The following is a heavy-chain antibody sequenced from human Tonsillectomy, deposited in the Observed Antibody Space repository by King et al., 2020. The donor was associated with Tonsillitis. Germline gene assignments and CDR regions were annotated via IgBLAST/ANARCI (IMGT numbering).Heavy chain of an antibody. J-gene: IGHJ5*02. D-gene: IGHD4-11*01. CDR1: GDSINSGTSY. Sequence: QLQESGPGLVKPSQTLSLTCTVSGDSINSGTSYWSWLRQPAGKGLEWMCHILASGGTRYNPTFSSRVAISVYPPRNQFSLQLTSGTAADTALYYCAKADYPWFAPWGQGTLVTVSS. V-gene: IGHV4-61*02. CDR3: AKADYPWFAP. CDR2: ILASGGT.